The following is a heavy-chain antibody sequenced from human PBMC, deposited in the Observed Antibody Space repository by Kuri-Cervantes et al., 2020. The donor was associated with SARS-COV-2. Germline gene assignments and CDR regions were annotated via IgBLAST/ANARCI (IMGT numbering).Heavy chain of an antibody. V-gene: IGHV4-39*07. J-gene: IGHJ4*02. CDR2: IYYSGST. D-gene: IGHD4-17*01. Sequence: SETLSLTCTVSGGSISRSSYYWGWIRQPPGKGLEWIGSIYYSGSTYFNPSLKSRVTISVDTSKNQFSLKLSSVTAADTAVYYCARSDYGDYVLDYWGQGTLVTVSS. CDR3: ARSDYGDYVLDY. CDR1: GGSISRSSYY.